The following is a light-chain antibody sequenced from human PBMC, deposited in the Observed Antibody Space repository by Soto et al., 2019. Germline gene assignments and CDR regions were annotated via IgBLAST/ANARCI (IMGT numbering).Light chain of an antibody. V-gene: IGLV1-44*01. CDR3: AAWDDSLNAWV. CDR2: SHD. J-gene: IGLJ3*02. CDR1: RSNVGRNS. Sequence: QTVVTQPPSASQTPGQRVTISCSGSRSNVGRNSVSWYQHVPGTAPKLLNYSHDQRPSGVPDRISASRSGTAASLAISGLRSEDEAFYYCAAWDDSLNAWVFGGGTKVTVL.